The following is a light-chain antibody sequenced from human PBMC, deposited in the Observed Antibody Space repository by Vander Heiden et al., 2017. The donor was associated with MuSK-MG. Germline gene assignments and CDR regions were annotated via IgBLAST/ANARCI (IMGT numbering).Light chain of an antibody. J-gene: IGLJ2*01. CDR2: LNSDGSH. CDR1: SGHSGDV. V-gene: IGLV4-69*01. CDR3: QTWGTGIQV. Sequence: QLVLTQSPSASASLGASVQLTCTLSSGHSGDVIAWHQQQPEKGPRYLMMLNSDGSHRKGDGIPDRFSGSSSGAERYLTISSLQAEDEAYYYCQTWGTGIQVFGGGTKVTVL.